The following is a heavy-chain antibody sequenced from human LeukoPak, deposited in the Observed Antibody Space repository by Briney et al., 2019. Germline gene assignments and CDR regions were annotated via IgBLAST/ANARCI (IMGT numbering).Heavy chain of an antibody. CDR2: LRGDGET. CDR3: AKASWVSSADAVL. V-gene: IGHV3-23*01. Sequence: QAGGSLRLSCAASGFTFKNYAMSWVRQAPARGLEWVASLRGDGETFYADSVRGRFTLSRDDSRNSVYLHLNNLRVGDTGVYFCAKASWVSSADAVLWGQGTVVTVS. D-gene: IGHD3-10*01. J-gene: IGHJ4*02. CDR1: GFTFKNYA.